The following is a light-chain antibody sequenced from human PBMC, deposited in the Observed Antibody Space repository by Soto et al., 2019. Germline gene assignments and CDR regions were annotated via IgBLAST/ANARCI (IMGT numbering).Light chain of an antibody. V-gene: IGLV2-14*01. CDR1: SSDVGGYNY. CDR3: ASYTSSSSYV. J-gene: IGLJ1*01. CDR2: EVS. Sequence: QSVLTQPASVSGSPGQSITISCTGTSSDVGGYNYVSWYQQHPGKAPKLMIYEVSNRPSGVSNRFSGSKSGNTASLTISGLKAEDEADYSCASYTSSSSYVLGTGTKVTVL.